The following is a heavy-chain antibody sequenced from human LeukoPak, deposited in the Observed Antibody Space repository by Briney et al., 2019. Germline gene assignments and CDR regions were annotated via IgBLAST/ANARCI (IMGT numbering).Heavy chain of an antibody. V-gene: IGHV3-30*18. CDR3: AKDLNMITFGGVIGPQGYYYYGMDG. CDR2: ISSEGRKK. Sequence: GGALTLSFAASGCIFSNYVFHWVRQAPCKGLEGVAVISSEGRKKYYADSLMGRFTISRDNSKNTVYLQMNSLRAEDSAVYYCAKDLNMITFGGVIGPQGYYYYGMDGWGQGTTVTVSS. CDR1: GCIFSNYV. J-gene: IGHJ6*02. D-gene: IGHD3-16*01.